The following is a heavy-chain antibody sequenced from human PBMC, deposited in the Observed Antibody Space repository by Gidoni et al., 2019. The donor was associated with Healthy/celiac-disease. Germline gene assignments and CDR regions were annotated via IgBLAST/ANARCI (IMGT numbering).Heavy chain of an antibody. CDR2: INPNSGGT. V-gene: IGHV1-2*06. CDR1: GYTFTGYY. CDR3: ARDGLGYCSGGSCRNWFDP. J-gene: IGHJ5*02. D-gene: IGHD2-15*01. Sequence: QVQLVQSGAEVKKPGASVKVSCQASGYTFTGYYTHWVRQAPGQGLEWMGRINPNSGGTNYAQKFQGRVTMTRDTSISTAYMELSRLRSDDTAVYYCARDGLGYCSGGSCRNWFDPWGQGTLVTVSS.